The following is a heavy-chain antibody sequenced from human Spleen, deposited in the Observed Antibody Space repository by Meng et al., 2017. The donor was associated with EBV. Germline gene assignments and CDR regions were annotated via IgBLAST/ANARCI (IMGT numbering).Heavy chain of an antibody. CDR3: SHKPYQGPFDS. CDR2: IYWDDDK. V-gene: IGHV2-5*02. Sequence: QTPLKESCPTLVKPPQTLTLTCTFSGFSLSTSGEGLGLICQPPGKALEYLALIYWDDDKSYSPSLKSRVTITKDTSKNQVVLTMTNMDPVDTATYYCSHKPYQGPFDSWGQGTLVTVSS. CDR1: GFSLSTSGEG. J-gene: IGHJ4*02. D-gene: IGHD2-2*01.